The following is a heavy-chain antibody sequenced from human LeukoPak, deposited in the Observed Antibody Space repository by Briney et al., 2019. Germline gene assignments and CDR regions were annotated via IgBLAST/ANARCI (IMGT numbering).Heavy chain of an antibody. CDR2: ISYDGSNK. D-gene: IGHD2-15*01. CDR1: GFTFSSYG. V-gene: IGHV3-30*03. CDR3: ATGLLFDP. J-gene: IGHJ5*02. Sequence: GGSLRLSCAASGFTFSSYGMHWVRQAPGKGLEWVAVISYDGSNKYYADSVKGRFTISRDSSKNTLYLQMNSLRAEDTAVYYCATGLLFDPWGQGTLVTVSS.